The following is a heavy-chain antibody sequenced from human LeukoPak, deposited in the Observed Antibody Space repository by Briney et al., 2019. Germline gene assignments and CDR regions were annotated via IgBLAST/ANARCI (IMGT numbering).Heavy chain of an antibody. CDR2: INHSGST. CDR3: ARRHIAADAFDI. V-gene: IGHV4-34*01. Sequence: PSETLSLTCAVYGGSFGGYYWSWIRQPPGKGLEWIGEINHSGSTNYNPSLKSRVTISVDTSKNQFSLKLISVTAADTAVYYCARRHIAADAFDIWGQGTMVTVSS. CDR1: GGSFGGYY. D-gene: IGHD6-13*01. J-gene: IGHJ3*02.